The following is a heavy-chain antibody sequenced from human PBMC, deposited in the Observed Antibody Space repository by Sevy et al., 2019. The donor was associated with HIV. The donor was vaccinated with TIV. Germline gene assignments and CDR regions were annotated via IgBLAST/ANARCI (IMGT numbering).Heavy chain of an antibody. Sequence: SETLSLTCTVSGGSISSGDYYWSWIRQPPGKGLEWIGYIYYSWSTYYDPSLKSRVTISVDTSKNQFSLKLSSVTAADTAVYYCARGGRYYDFWSGYSLKAYYFDYWGQGTLVTVSS. J-gene: IGHJ4*02. CDR3: ARGGRYYDFWSGYSLKAYYFDY. CDR1: GGSISSGDYY. V-gene: IGHV4-30-4*01. D-gene: IGHD3-3*01. CDR2: IYYSWST.